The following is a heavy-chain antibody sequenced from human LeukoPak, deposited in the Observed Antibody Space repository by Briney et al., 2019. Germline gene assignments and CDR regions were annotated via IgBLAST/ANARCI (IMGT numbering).Heavy chain of an antibody. D-gene: IGHD4-11*01. CDR1: GGTFSSYA. CDR2: IIPIFGTA. V-gene: IGHV1-69*06. J-gene: IGHJ3*02. Sequence: SVNVSCKASGGTFSSYAISWVRQAPGQGPEWMGRIIPIFGTANYAQKFQGRVTITADKSTSTAYMELSSLRSEDTAVYYCARGSDYSNSDAFDIWGQGTMVTVSS. CDR3: ARGSDYSNSDAFDI.